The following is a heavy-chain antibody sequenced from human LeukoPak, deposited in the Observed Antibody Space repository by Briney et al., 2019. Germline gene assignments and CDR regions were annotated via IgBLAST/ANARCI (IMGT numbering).Heavy chain of an antibody. D-gene: IGHD3-22*01. CDR3: ARVGHYDSSGYWGY. J-gene: IGHJ4*02. CDR2: IISSTSTR. Sequence: GGSLRLSCAASGFTFSSYTMNWIRQAPGKGLEWVSYIISSTSTRSYADSVKGRFTISRDNAKNSLYLQMNSLRAEDTALYYCARVGHYDSSGYWGYWGQGTLVTVSS. CDR1: GFTFSSYT. V-gene: IGHV3-48*04.